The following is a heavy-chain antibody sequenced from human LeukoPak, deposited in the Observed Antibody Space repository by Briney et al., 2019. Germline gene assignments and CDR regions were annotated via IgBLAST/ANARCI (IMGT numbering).Heavy chain of an antibody. D-gene: IGHD3-10*01. CDR1: GGSISSYY. Sequence: SETLSHTCTVSGGSISSYYWSWIRQPPGKGLEWIGSIYYSGSTYYNPSLKSRVTISVDTSKNQFSLKLSSVTAADTAVYYCARDVYGSGSYSRAFDIWGQGTMVTVSS. CDR3: ARDVYGSGSYSRAFDI. CDR2: IYYSGST. J-gene: IGHJ3*02. V-gene: IGHV4-39*07.